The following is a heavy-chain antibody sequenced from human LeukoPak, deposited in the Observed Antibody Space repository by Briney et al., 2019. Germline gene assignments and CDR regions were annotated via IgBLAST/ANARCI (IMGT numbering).Heavy chain of an antibody. CDR1: GSTFSSFG. D-gene: IGHD1-1*01. CDR2: ISGNGRST. V-gene: IGHV3-23*01. J-gene: IGHJ4*02. Sequence: GGSLRLSCAGSGSTFSSFGMSWVRQAPGKGLEWVSGISGNGRSTYYADSVKGRFTISRDNSRNTLFLQMNSLRAEDTALYYCTARSGISPYYIDYWGQGTLVTVSS. CDR3: TARSGISPYYIDY.